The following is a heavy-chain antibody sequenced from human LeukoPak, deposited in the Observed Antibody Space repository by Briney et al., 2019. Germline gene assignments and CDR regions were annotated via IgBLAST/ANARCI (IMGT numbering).Heavy chain of an antibody. V-gene: IGHV4-34*01. CDR3: ARDPLYTYGYFDY. CDR1: GGSFSGYY. CDR2: INHSGST. Sequence: SETLSLTCAVYGGSFSGYYWSWIRQPPGKGLEWIGEINHSGSTNYNPSLKSRVTISVDTSKNQFSLKLSSVTAADTAVYYCARDPLYTYGYFDYWGLGTLVTVSS. J-gene: IGHJ4*02. D-gene: IGHD5-18*01.